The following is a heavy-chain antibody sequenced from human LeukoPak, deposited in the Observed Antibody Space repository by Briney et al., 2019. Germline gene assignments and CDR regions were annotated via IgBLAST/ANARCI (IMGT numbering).Heavy chain of an antibody. CDR2: ISGSGGST. J-gene: IGHJ4*02. CDR3: AKDPRGQLVPDADY. Sequence: GGSLRLSCAASGFTFSSYAMSWVRQAPGKGLEWVSAISGSGGSTYYADSVKGRFTISRDNSKNTLYLQMNSLRAEDTAVYYCAKDPRGQLVPDADYWGQETLVTVSS. D-gene: IGHD6-6*01. V-gene: IGHV3-23*01. CDR1: GFTFSSYA.